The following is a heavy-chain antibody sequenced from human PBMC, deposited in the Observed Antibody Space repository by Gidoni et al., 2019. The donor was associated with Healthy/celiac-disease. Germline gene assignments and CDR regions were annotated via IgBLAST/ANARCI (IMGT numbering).Heavy chain of an antibody. J-gene: IGHJ6*02. V-gene: IGHV3-23*01. D-gene: IGHD3-9*01. CDR1: GFTFSSYA. CDR2: ISGSGGST. Sequence: EVQLLESGGGLVQPGGSLRLSCAASGFTFSSYAMSWVRPAPGKGLEWVSAISGSGGSTYYADSVKGRFTISRDNSKNTLYLQMNSLRAEDTAVYYCAKDPYYDILTGSRGVYYYYGMDVWGQGTTVTVSS. CDR3: AKDPYYDILTGSRGVYYYYGMDV.